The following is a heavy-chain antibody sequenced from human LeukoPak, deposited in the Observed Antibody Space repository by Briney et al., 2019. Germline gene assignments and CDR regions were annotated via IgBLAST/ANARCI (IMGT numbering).Heavy chain of an antibody. CDR1: GFTFSSYG. V-gene: IGHV3-30*18. CDR3: AKDRSMYSSSWYYFDY. Sequence: GRSLRLSCAASGFTFSSYGMHWVRQAPGKGLEWVAVISYDGSNKYYADSVKGRFTISRDNSKNTLYLQMNSLRAEDTAVYYCAKDRSMYSSSWYYFDYWGQGTLVTVSS. J-gene: IGHJ4*02. D-gene: IGHD6-13*01. CDR2: ISYDGSNK.